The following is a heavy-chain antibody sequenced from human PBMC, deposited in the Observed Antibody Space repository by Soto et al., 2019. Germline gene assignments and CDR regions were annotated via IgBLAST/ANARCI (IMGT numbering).Heavy chain of an antibody. CDR2: ISAYNGNT. CDR1: GYPFTSYG. CDR3: ARDLDDFWSGYRDYGLDV. D-gene: IGHD3-3*01. J-gene: IGHJ6*02. Sequence: GSSVKLSCKASGYPFTSYGISWVRQAPGQGLEWMGWISAYNGNTNYAQKLQGRVTMTTDTSTSTAYMELRSLRSDDTAVYYCARDLDDFWSGYRDYGLDVWGQGTTVTVSS. V-gene: IGHV1-18*01.